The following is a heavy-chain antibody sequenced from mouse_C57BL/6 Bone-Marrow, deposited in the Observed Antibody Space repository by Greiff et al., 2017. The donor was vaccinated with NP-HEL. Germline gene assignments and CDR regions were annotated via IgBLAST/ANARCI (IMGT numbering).Heavy chain of an antibody. CDR1: GFTFSSYA. CDR3: ARDDSNYVAMDY. J-gene: IGHJ4*01. CDR2: ISDGGSYT. D-gene: IGHD2-5*01. Sequence: EVKVVESGGGLVKPGGSLKLSCAASGFTFSSYAMSWVRQTPEKRLEWVATISDGGSYTYYPDNVKGRFTISRDNAKNNLYLQMSHLKSEDTAMYYCARDDSNYVAMDYWGQGTSVTVSS. V-gene: IGHV5-4*01.